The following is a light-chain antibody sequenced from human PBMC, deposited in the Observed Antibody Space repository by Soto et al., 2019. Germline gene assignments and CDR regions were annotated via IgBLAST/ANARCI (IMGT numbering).Light chain of an antibody. CDR3: SAYVGNNNLV. CDR2: EVN. CDR1: SSDVGAYNY. J-gene: IGLJ2*01. V-gene: IGLV2-8*01. Sequence: QSALTQPPSASGSPGQSVTISCTGTSSDVGAYNYVSWYPQLPGKAPKLMIYEVNKRPSGVPDRFSGSKSGNTASLTVSGLQAEDEADYFCSAYVGNNNLVFGGGTKLTVL.